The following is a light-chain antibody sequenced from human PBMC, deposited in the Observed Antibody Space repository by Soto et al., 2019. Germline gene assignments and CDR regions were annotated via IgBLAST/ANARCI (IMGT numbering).Light chain of an antibody. CDR1: QSVGAF. CDR2: DAS. V-gene: IGKV3-11*01. Sequence: EIVLTQSPATLSLSPGERATLSCRASQSVGAFLAWYQQRSGQTPRLLIYDASARAPGIPARFSGSGSGTAFTLTISSLEPEDFAVYYCQHRSNWLGTFGPGTKVDIK. J-gene: IGKJ3*01. CDR3: QHRSNWLGT.